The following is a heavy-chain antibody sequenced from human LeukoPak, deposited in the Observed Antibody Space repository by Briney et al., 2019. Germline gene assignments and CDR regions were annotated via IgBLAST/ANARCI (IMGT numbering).Heavy chain of an antibody. V-gene: IGHV4-59*12. D-gene: IGHD2-15*01. CDR2: IYYSGST. CDR1: GGSISSYY. Sequence: SETLSLTCTVSGGSISSYYWSWIRQPPGKGLEWIGYIYYSGSTNYNPSLKSRVTISVDTSKNQFSLKLSSVTAADTAVYYCARDRSLYCSGGSCYPAEFDYWGQGTLVTVSS. J-gene: IGHJ4*02. CDR3: ARDRSLYCSGGSCYPAEFDY.